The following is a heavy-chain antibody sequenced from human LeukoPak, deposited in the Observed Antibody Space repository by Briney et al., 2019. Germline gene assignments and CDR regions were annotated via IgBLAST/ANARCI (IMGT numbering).Heavy chain of an antibody. CDR2: ISQSGTT. V-gene: IGHV4-4*02. Sequence: SETLSLTCGVSGGSIYITNYWSWVRQAPGKGLDWIGEISQSGTTNYNPSLRRRVTMFLDRANNQFSLSLTSVTAADSAVYYCTRENRPFCPFAYWGQGVLVTVSS. CDR3: TRENRPFCPFAY. CDR1: GGSIYITNY. D-gene: IGHD2/OR15-2a*01. J-gene: IGHJ4*02.